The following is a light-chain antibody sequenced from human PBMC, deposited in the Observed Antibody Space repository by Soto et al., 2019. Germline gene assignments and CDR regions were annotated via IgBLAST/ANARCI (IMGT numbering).Light chain of an antibody. V-gene: IGKV3-15*01. Sequence: AFPGEGATLSCRAAQDVTTNFAWYQLRSGQPPRLLIYDISTRATGVPARFSGSGYGTEFNLTISGLQPEDFALYFCQQYNNWPFSFGPGTRLEIK. CDR1: QDVTTN. CDR2: DIS. J-gene: IGKJ5*01. CDR3: QQYNNWPFS.